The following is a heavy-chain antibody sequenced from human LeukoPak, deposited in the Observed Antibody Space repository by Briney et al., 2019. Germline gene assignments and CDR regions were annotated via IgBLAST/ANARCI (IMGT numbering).Heavy chain of an antibody. CDR1: VDSITSSY. V-gene: IGHV4-59*05. CDR3: ARQAYDYVWGSYQNWFDP. D-gene: IGHD3-16*01. CDR2: IYYSGST. Sequence: SETLSLTCTVSVDSITSSYWSWIRQPPGKGLEWIGSIYYSGSTYYNPSLKSRVTISVDTSKNQFSLKLSSVTAADTAVYYCARQAYDYVWGSYQNWFDPWGQGTLVTVSS. J-gene: IGHJ5*02.